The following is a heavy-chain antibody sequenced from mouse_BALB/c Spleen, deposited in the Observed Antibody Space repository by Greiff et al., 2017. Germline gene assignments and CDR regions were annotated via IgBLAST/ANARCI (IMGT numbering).Heavy chain of an antibody. V-gene: IGHV6-6*02. J-gene: IGHJ4*01. CDR2: IRLKSNNYAT. CDR1: GFTFSNYW. Sequence: EVKVEESGGGLVQPGGSMKLSCVASGFTFSNYWMNWVRQSPEKGLEWVAEIRLKSNNYATHYAESVKGRFTISRDDSKSSVYLQMNNLRAEDTGIYYCTRRYYAMEYWGQGTSVTVSS. CDR3: TRRYYAMEY.